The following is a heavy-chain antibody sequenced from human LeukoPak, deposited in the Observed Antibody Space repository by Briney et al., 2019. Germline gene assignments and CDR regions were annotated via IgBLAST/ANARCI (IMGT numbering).Heavy chain of an antibody. CDR2: ISVFNGNT. Sequence: ASVKVSCKASGYTFTSYGITWVRQAPGQGLEWMGWISVFNGNTNEAQKFQDRVIMTADTSTGTAYMELRSLRSDDTAVYYCARNDSSAYDYWGQGTLVTVSS. D-gene: IGHD2-15*01. CDR3: ARNDSSAYDY. J-gene: IGHJ4*02. V-gene: IGHV1-18*01. CDR1: GYTFTSYG.